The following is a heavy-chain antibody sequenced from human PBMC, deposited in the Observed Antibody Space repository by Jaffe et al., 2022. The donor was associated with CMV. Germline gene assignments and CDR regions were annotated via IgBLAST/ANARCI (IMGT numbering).Heavy chain of an antibody. J-gene: IGHJ5*02. CDR1: GGSISSGGYY. CDR2: IYYSGST. Sequence: QVQLQESGPGLVKPSQTLSLTCTVSGGSISSGGYYWSWIRQHPGKGLEWIGYIYYSGSTYYNPSLKSRVTISVDTSKNQFSLKLSSVTAADTAVYYCARGADRTETGDNWFDPWGQGTLVTVSS. V-gene: IGHV4-31*03. CDR3: ARGADRTETGDNWFDP. D-gene: IGHD3-10*01.